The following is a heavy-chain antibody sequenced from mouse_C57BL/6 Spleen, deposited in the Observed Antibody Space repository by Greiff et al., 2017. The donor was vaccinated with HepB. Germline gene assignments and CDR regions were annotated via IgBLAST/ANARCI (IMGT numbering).Heavy chain of an antibody. J-gene: IGHJ3*01. CDR2: ISYDGSN. Sequence: EVQLQESGPGLVKPSQSLSLTCSVTGYSITSGYYWNWIRQFPGNKLEWMGYISYDGSNNYNPSLKNRISITRDTSKNQFFLKLNSVTTEDTATYYCARDEGTAQAWFAYWGQGTLVTVSA. D-gene: IGHD3-2*02. CDR1: GYSITSGYY. CDR3: ARDEGTAQAWFAY. V-gene: IGHV3-6*01.